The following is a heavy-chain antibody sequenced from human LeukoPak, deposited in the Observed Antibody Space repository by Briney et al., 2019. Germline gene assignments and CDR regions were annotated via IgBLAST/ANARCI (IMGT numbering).Heavy chain of an antibody. J-gene: IGHJ4*02. CDR3: ARDVYNMGDY. V-gene: IGHV3-7*01. D-gene: IGHD1-1*01. Sequence: GGSLRLSCAASGFTFSSYAMHWVRQAPGKGLEWVANIKQDGSEKYYVDSVKGRFTISRDNAKNSLYLQMNSLRAEDTAVYYCARDVYNMGDYWGQGTLVTVSS. CDR2: IKQDGSEK. CDR1: GFTFSSYA.